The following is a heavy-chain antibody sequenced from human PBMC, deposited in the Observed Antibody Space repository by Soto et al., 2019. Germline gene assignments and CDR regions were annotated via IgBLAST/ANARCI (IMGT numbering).Heavy chain of an antibody. Sequence: PGGSLRLSCAASGFTFSSYSMNWVHQAPGKGLEWVSSISGNSNYMYYADSVKGRFTISRDNAKNSLYLQMNSLRAEDTAVYYCAREMIGSGSYDYWGQGIVVTVSS. J-gene: IGHJ4*02. CDR2: ISGNSNYM. CDR1: GFTFSSYS. V-gene: IGHV3-21*01. D-gene: IGHD3-10*01. CDR3: AREMIGSGSYDY.